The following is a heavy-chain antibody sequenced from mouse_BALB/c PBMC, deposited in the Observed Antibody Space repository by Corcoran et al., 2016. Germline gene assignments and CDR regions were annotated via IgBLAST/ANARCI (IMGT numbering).Heavy chain of an antibody. CDR2: INPYNDGT. D-gene: IGHD1-3*01. CDR1: GYTFTSYV. Sequence: VQLQQSGPDLVKPGASVKWSCKTTGYTFTSYVMHWLKQKHGQGLEWVGYINPYNDGTKYNEKFKGKATLTSDKSSSTAYMERSSLTSEDSAVYYCVREWRRGYVDVWCAGTTVTVSS. J-gene: IGHJ1*01. CDR3: VREWRRGYVDV. V-gene: IGHV1S136*01.